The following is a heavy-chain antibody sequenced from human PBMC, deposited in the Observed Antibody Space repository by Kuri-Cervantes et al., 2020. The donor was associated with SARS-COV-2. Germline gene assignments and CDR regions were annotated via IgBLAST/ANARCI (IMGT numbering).Heavy chain of an antibody. CDR2: IYHSGST. J-gene: IGHJ6*03. V-gene: IGHV4-38-2*01. CDR1: GYSISSGYY. CDR3: ARHALELLPDYYYYYYMDV. Sequence: ETLSLTCAVSGYSISSGYYWGWIRQPPGKGLEWIGSIYHSGSTYYNPSLKSRVTISVDTSKNQFSLKLSSVTAADTAVYYCARHALELLPDYYYYYYMDVWGKGTTVTVSS. D-gene: IGHD1-26*01.